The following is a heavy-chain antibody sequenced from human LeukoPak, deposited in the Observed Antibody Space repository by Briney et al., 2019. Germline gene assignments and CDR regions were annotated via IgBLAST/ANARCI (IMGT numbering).Heavy chain of an antibody. CDR2: IYTGGST. CDR1: GFPVSSCY. D-gene: IGHD2/OR15-2a*01. J-gene: IGHJ4*02. V-gene: IGHV3-53*01. Sequence: QPGGSLRLSCRASGFPVSSCYMNWVRQAPGKGLEGVSVIYTGGSTYYADSVKVRFTISRDNSKNTLYLQMNSLKAEDTAVYYCARDANKKNYFDCWGQGTLVTVSS. CDR3: ARDANKKNYFDC.